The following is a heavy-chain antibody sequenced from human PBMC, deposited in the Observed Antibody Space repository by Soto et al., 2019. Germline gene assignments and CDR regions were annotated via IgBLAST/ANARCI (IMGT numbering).Heavy chain of an antibody. V-gene: IGHV4-38-2*02. CDR2: IYHSGST. Sequence: SETLSLTCTVSGYSISSGYYWGWIRQPPGKGLEWIGSIYHSGSTYYNPSLKSRVTISVDTSKNQFSLKLSSVTAADTAVYYCARDPLMTTVTRLITWFDPWGQGTLVTVSS. D-gene: IGHD4-4*01. CDR3: ARDPLMTTVTRLITWFDP. CDR1: GYSISSGYY. J-gene: IGHJ5*02.